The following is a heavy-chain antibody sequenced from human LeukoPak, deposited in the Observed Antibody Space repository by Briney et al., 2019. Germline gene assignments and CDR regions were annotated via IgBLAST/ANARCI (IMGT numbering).Heavy chain of an antibody. J-gene: IGHJ3*02. Sequence: ASVKVSCKASGYTFTSYDINWVRQATGQGLEWMGWMNPNSGNTGYAQKFQGRVTMTRNTSISTAYMELSSLRSEDTAVYYCARWYYDILTGSRFFDDAFDIWGQGTMVTVSS. CDR1: GYTFTSYD. V-gene: IGHV1-8*01. D-gene: IGHD3-9*01. CDR2: MNPNSGNT. CDR3: ARWYYDILTGSRFFDDAFDI.